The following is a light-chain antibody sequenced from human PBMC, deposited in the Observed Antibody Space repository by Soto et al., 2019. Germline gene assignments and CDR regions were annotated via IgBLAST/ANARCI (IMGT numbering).Light chain of an antibody. Sequence: EIVMTQSPATLSVSPGERATLSCRASQSVSSNLAWYQQKPGQAPRLLIYGASTRATGIPARFSGSGSGTEFTLTISSLQSEDFAVYYCHQYKNWRTSITFGQGTRLEIK. CDR3: HQYKNWRTSIT. J-gene: IGKJ5*01. V-gene: IGKV3-15*01. CDR2: GAS. CDR1: QSVSSN.